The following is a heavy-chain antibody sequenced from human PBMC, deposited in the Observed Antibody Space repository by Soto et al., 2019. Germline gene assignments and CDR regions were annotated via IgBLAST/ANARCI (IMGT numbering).Heavy chain of an antibody. D-gene: IGHD1-26*01. V-gene: IGHV3-66*01. J-gene: IGHJ4*02. CDR3: ARDGTYYWV. Sequence: EVQLVESGGGLVQPGGSLRLSCAASGFTVSNNYMRWVRQAPGKGLEWVSLIYSGGATYYADSVKGRFTISRDNSKNTLYLQRNSFRGEDTSVYYCARDGTYYWVGGQGILVTVSS. CDR1: GFTVSNNY. CDR2: IYSGGAT.